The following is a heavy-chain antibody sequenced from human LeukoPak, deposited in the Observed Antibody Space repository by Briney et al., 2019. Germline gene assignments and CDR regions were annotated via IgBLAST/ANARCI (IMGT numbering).Heavy chain of an antibody. Sequence: PGGSLRLSCAASGFTFSSYAMSWVRQAPGKGLEWVSGISGSGDSTYYADSVKGRFTISRDNSKNTLYLQMNSLRAEDTAVYYCARATYPHYYDSSGYYSLGYWGQGTLVTVSS. D-gene: IGHD3-22*01. CDR3: ARATYPHYYDSSGYYSLGY. J-gene: IGHJ4*02. V-gene: IGHV3-23*01. CDR1: GFTFSSYA. CDR2: ISGSGDST.